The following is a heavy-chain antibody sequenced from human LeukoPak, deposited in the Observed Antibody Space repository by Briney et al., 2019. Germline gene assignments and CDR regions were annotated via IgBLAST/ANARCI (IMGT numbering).Heavy chain of an antibody. CDR3: ARGYDFDY. Sequence: GGSLRLSCAASGFTFSTYGMNWVRQAPGKGLEWVSYISSSSSTIYYADSVKGRFTISRDNAKNSVYLQMNSLRDEDTAVYYCARGYDFDYWGQGTLVTVSS. D-gene: IGHD3-3*01. CDR1: GFTFSTYG. V-gene: IGHV3-48*02. CDR2: ISSSSSTI. J-gene: IGHJ4*02.